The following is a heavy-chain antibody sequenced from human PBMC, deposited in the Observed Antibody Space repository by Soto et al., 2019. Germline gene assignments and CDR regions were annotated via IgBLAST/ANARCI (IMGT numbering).Heavy chain of an antibody. CDR1: GGSISSYY. CDR3: ARRRGDTAMAWYY. V-gene: IGHV4-59*01. CDR2: IYYSGST. J-gene: IGHJ4*02. Sequence: QVQLQESGPGLVKPSETLSLTCTVSGGSISSYYWSWIRQSPGKGLEWIGYIYYSGSTKYNPSPKSRVTKSVDTSKTHVSLKLSSVTAADTAVYYCARRRGDTAMAWYYWGQGTLVTVSS. D-gene: IGHD5-18*01.